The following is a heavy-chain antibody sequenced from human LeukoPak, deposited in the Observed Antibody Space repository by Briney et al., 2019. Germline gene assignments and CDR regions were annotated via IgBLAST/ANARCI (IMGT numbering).Heavy chain of an antibody. Sequence: PGGSLRLSCAASGFTFSKYPMHWVRQAPGKGLEWVAVISYDVGSNTYYADSVKGRFTISRDNSKNTLYLQMNSLRAEDTAVCYCARLNLGYGYFLEATKRDYWGQGTLVTVSS. CDR1: GFTFSKYP. J-gene: IGHJ4*02. CDR2: ISYDVGSNT. CDR3: ARLNLGYGYFLEATKRDY. D-gene: IGHD5-18*01. V-gene: IGHV3-30-3*01.